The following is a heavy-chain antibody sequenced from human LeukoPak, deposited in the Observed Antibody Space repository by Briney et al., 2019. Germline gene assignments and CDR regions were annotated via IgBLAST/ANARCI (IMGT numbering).Heavy chain of an antibody. J-gene: IGHJ3*02. Sequence: GGSLRLSCVASAFTFSSYSMNWVRQAPGKGLEWVSSISSSSSYIYYADSVKGRFTISRDNAKNSLYLQMNSLRAEDTAVYYCARGTYCSGGICYSGDDAFDIWGQGTMVTVSS. V-gene: IGHV3-21*01. CDR3: ARGTYCSGGICYSGDDAFDI. CDR1: AFTFSSYS. CDR2: ISSSSSYI. D-gene: IGHD2-15*01.